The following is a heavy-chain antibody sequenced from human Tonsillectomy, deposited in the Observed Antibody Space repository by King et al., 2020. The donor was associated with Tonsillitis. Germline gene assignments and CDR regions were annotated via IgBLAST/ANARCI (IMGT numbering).Heavy chain of an antibody. CDR3: AKDQGWELLMGDCDY. CDR2: ISWNSGSI. V-gene: IGHV3-9*01. D-gene: IGHD1-26*01. J-gene: IGHJ4*02. CDR1: GFTFDDYA. Sequence: VQLVESGGGLVQPGRSLRLSCAASGFTFDDYAMHWVRQAPGKGLEWGSGISWNSGSIGYADSVKGRFTISRDNAKNSLYLQMNSLRAEDTALYYCAKDQGWELLMGDCDYWGQGTLVTVSS.